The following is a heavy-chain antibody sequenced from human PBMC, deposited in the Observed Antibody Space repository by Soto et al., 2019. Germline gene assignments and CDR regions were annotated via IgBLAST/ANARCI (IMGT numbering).Heavy chain of an antibody. CDR1: AFPLNTGGLG. CDR2: FYWDADN. V-gene: IGHV2-5*02. Sequence: QITLKESGPTLVKPTPSLRLTCTFPAFPLNTGGLGVGWIRQPPGTAPEWLAPFYWDADNPYSPSLKSRLSMTKDTTNNPVVLTMTSIDPVDTATSYCTHSRCGGDCLRSYSSHYYYGMDVWGQGTTVTDSS. J-gene: IGHJ6*02. CDR3: THSRCGGDCLRSYSSHYYYGMDV. D-gene: IGHD2-21*02.